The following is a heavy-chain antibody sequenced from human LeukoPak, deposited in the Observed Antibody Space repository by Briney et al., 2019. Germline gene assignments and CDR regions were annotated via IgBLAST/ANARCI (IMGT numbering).Heavy chain of an antibody. J-gene: IGHJ4*02. CDR2: MNPNSGNT. CDR1: GYTFTSYD. CDR3: GRALPSSGWVDY. Sequence: ASVKVSCKASGYTFTSYDVNWVRQTTGRGLEWMGWMNPNSGNTEYAQKFQGRVTMTWDTSISTAYMDLHSLRSEDTAVYYCGRALPSSGWVDYWGQGSLVTVSS. D-gene: IGHD6-19*01. V-gene: IGHV1-8*01.